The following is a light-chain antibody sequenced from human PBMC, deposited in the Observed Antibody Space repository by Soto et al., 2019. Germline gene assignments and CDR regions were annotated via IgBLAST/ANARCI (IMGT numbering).Light chain of an antibody. CDR2: TTS. CDR3: QQCGGSPLFS. Sequence: EIVLTQSPGTLSLSPGERATLSCTASQSVTSSCLAWYQRKPGQAPRLLIHTTSNRATDIPDRFSGSGSGTDFTLTISRLEPEDSAVYYCQQCGGSPLFSFGPGTRVDI. J-gene: IGKJ3*01. V-gene: IGKV3-20*01. CDR1: QSVTSSC.